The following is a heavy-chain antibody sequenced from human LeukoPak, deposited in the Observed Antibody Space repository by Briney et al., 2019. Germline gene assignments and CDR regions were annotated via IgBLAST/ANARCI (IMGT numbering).Heavy chain of an antibody. CDR2: ISSSSSYT. D-gene: IGHD6-19*01. CDR3: ARGRNYGYSSGWPRSSIHDAFDI. Sequence: PGGSLRLSCAASGFTFSTYSMNWVRQAPGKGLEWISSISSSSSYTYDADSVKGRLTISRDNAKNSLYLQMNSLRAEDTAVYYCARGRNYGYSSGWPRSSIHDAFDIWGQGTMVTVSS. CDR1: GFTFSTYS. J-gene: IGHJ3*02. V-gene: IGHV3-21*01.